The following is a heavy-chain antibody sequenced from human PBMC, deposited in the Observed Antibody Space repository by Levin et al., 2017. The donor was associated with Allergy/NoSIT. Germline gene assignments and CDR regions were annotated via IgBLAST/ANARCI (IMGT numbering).Heavy chain of an antibody. CDR3: AREVGQPDY. D-gene: IGHD1-26*01. CDR1: GFTFSSHW. CDR2: IKQDGTEK. V-gene: IGHV3-7*01. J-gene: IGHJ4*02. Sequence: GGSLRLSCAASGFTFSSHWMTWVRQAPGKGLEWVASIKQDGTEKYYVDSVKGRFTISRDNAKNSLYLQMNSLRVEDTAVYYCAREVGQPDYWGQGTLVTVSS.